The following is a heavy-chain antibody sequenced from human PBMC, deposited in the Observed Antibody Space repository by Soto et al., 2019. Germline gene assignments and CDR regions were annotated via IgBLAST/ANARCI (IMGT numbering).Heavy chain of an antibody. CDR1: GFSFDIFA. CDR2: ITGNERLI. Sequence: EVQLLESGGGVVQPGGSLRLSCAASGFSFDIFAMNWVRQAPGGGLEWVAVITGNERLITYADSVKGRFTISRDNSMNILYLQRSNLRVEDTARYYCTKDRTPEGLYACDFWGQGTLVTVSS. V-gene: IGHV3-23*01. D-gene: IGHD2-15*01. CDR3: TKDRTPEGLYACDF. J-gene: IGHJ4*02.